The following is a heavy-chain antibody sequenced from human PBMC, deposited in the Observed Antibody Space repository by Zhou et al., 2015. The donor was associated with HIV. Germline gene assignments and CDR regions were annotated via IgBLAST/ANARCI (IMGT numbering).Heavy chain of an antibody. J-gene: IGHJ3*02. D-gene: IGHD2-21*02. V-gene: IGHV1-69*01. Sequence: QVQLVQSGAEVKKPGSSVKVSCKASGGTFSSYAISWVRQAPGQGLEWMGGIIPIFGTANYAQKFQGRVTITADESTSTAYMELSSLRSEDTAVYYCARGPYCGGDCHNGHNFDIWGQGTMVTVSS. CDR3: ARGPYCGGDCHNGHNFDI. CDR2: IIPIFGTA. CDR1: GGTFSSYA.